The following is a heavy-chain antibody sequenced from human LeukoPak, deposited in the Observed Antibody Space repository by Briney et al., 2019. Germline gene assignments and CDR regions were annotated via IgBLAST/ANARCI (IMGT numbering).Heavy chain of an antibody. D-gene: IGHD7-27*01. CDR2: ITWNSGTI. V-gene: IGHV3-9*01. J-gene: IGHJ4*02. CDR3: VRSVGCDWGHFDF. CDR1: GFNFDQYA. Sequence: PGRSLRLSCAASGFNFDQYATFWVRHGPGKGLEGVTGITWNSGTIAYADSVKGRFTISRDNAKSSLYLQMNSLRTEDTALYYCVRSVGCDWGHFDFRGQGTLVTVSS.